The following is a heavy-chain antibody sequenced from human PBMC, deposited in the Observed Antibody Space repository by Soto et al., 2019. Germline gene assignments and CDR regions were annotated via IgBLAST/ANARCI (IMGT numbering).Heavy chain of an antibody. CDR2: IKRDGSEK. Sequence: EVQLVESGGGLVQPGGSLRLSCAVSGFTFRNYWMNWVRQAPGKGLEWVANIKRDGSEKYYVDSVKGRFTISRDNAKSSLSLQMNSLRPEDTAVYYCARGLTTVAKDYWGQGTLVTVSS. J-gene: IGHJ4*02. CDR1: GFTFRNYW. D-gene: IGHD4-17*01. V-gene: IGHV3-7*01. CDR3: ARGLTTVAKDY.